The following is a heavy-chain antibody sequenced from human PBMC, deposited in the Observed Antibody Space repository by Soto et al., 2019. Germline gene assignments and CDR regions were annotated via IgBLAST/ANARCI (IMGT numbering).Heavy chain of an antibody. Sequence: SVKVSCKASGYTFTSYAMHWPLHAPGQRLEWIGWINASNRNTKDSQKFQVRVTITRDTSTSRADMELRLQRSEDIAVNHCAREGSSYESSGDYVKRGYYYGMDVWGQGNRVTVSS. CDR2: INASNRNT. V-gene: IGHV1-3*01. D-gene: IGHD3-22*01. J-gene: IGHJ6*01. CDR1: GYTFTSYA. CDR3: AREGSSYESSGDYVKRGYYYGMDV.